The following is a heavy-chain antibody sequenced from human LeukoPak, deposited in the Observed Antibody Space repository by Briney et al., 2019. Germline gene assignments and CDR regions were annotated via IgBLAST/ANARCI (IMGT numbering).Heavy chain of an antibody. CDR2: IYYSGST. Sequence: PSETLSLTCTVSGGSISSGDYYWSWIRQPPGKGLEWIGYIYYSGSTYYNPSLKSRVTISVDTSKNQFSLKLSSVTAADTAVYYCARDNGSATVVTLRYYGMDVWGQGTTVTVSS. J-gene: IGHJ6*02. V-gene: IGHV4-30-4*01. CDR3: ARDNGSATVVTLRYYGMDV. D-gene: IGHD4-23*01. CDR1: GGSISSGDYY.